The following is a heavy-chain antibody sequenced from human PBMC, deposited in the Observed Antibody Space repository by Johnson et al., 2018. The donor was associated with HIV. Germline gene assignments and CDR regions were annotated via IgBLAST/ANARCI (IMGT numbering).Heavy chain of an antibody. Sequence: VQLVESGGGLKQPGGSLRLSCAASGFTFSDYYMNWIRQAPGKGLEWVSVISASGGSVQYADSVKGRFTISRDTSKNTLYLQMNSLRDDDTAVYYCAKEGTIFGVIIAVSILELGDNVRGLLGLRWAMWG. D-gene: IGHD3-3*01. J-gene: IGHJ1*01. CDR2: ISASGGSV. CDR1: GFTFSDYY. CDR3: AKEGTIFGVIIAVSILELGDNVRGLLGLRWAM. V-gene: IGHV3-23*04.